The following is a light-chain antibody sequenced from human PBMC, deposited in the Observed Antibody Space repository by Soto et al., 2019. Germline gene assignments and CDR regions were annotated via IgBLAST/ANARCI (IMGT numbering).Light chain of an antibody. CDR2: GAS. V-gene: IGKV3-20*01. CDR1: QSVSIRY. J-gene: IGKJ1*01. Sequence: EIVLTQSPGTLSLYAGERATLYCRARQSVSIRYLAWYQQKPGQAPRLLIHGASSRATGIPDRFSRNGSGTDFTLTISRLEPEDFAVYYCQQYGSSPRTFGQGTKVDI. CDR3: QQYGSSPRT.